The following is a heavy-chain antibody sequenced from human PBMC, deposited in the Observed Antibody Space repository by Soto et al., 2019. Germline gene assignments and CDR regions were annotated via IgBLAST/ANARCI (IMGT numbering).Heavy chain of an antibody. V-gene: IGHV3-23*01. CDR2: IRGSGGST. J-gene: IGHJ5*02. CDR3: ARDVVVPSALSNPIIPSDNWFDL. CDR1: GFTFSSYA. D-gene: IGHD2-2*01. Sequence: HPGGSLRLSCAASGFTFSSYAMSWVRQAPGKGLEWVSAIRGSGGSTYYADSVKGRFTISRDNFKDTLYLQMNSLRAEDTAVYYCARDVVVPSALSNPIIPSDNWFDLWGQGTLVSVSS.